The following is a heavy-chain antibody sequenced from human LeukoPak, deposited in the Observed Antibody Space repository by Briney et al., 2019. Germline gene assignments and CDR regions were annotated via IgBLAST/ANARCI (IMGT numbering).Heavy chain of an antibody. CDR1: GGSFSGYY. CDR3: ASAEQQPLFDY. Sequence: SETLSLTCAVYGGSFSGYYWSWIRQPPGKGLEWIGEINHSGSTNYNPSLKSRVTISVDTSKNQFSLKLSSVTAADTAVYYCASAEQQPLFDYWGQGTLVTVSS. D-gene: IGHD6-13*01. J-gene: IGHJ4*02. CDR2: INHSGST. V-gene: IGHV4-34*01.